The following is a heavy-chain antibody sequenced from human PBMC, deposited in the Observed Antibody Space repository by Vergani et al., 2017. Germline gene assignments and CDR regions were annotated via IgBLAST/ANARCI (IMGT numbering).Heavy chain of an antibody. J-gene: IGHJ4*02. CDR3: AREGFYASGRTIDY. V-gene: IGHV3-7*01. Sequence: EVQMVESGGGLVEPGGSLRLSCAASGFTFSSYWMSWVRQAPGKGLEWVANIKHDGSEQYYVDSVKGRFTISRDNAKNSLYLQMNSLRAEDTAVYYCAREGFYASGRTIDYWGQGTLVTVSS. CDR1: GFTFSSYW. D-gene: IGHD3-10*01. CDR2: IKHDGSEQ.